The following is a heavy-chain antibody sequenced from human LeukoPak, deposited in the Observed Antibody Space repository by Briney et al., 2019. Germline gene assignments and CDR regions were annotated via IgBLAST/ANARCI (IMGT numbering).Heavy chain of an antibody. D-gene: IGHD3-22*01. J-gene: IGHJ4*02. V-gene: IGHV3-15*01. CDR1: GFTFSNAW. Sequence: PGGSLRLSCAASGFTFSNAWMSWVRQAPGKGLEWVGRIKSKTDGGTTDYAAPVKGRFTISRDDSKNTLYLQMNSLKTEDTAVYYCTTDGTAYCDSSGYYYPDYWGQGTLVTVSS. CDR2: IKSKTDGGTT. CDR3: TTDGTAYCDSSGYYYPDY.